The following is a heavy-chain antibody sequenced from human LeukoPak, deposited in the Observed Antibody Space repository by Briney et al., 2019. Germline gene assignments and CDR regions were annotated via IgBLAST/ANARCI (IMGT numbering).Heavy chain of an antibody. CDR1: GGSISSSSYY. V-gene: IGHV4-39*01. Sequence: SETLSLTCTVSGGSISSSSYYWGWIRQPPGKGLEWIGSIYYSGSTYYNPSLKSRVTISVDTSKNQFSLKLSSVTAADTAVYYCARQACSSTSCYLILNKNYWYFDLWGRGTLVTVSS. CDR2: IYYSGST. CDR3: ARQACSSTSCYLILNKNYWYFDL. J-gene: IGHJ2*01. D-gene: IGHD2-2*01.